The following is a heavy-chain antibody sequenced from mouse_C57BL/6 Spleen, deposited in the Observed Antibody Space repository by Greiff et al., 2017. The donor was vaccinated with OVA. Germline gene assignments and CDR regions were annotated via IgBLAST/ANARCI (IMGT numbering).Heavy chain of an antibody. CDR3: AREDSSGYVAY. CDR2: IDPSDSET. J-gene: IGHJ3*01. D-gene: IGHD3-2*02. CDR1: GYTFTSYW. V-gene: IGHV1-52*01. Sequence: QVQLKQPGAELVRPGSSVKLSCKASGYTFTSYWMHWVKQRPIQGLEWIGNIDPSDSETHYNQKFKDKATLTVDKSSSTAYMQLSSLTSEDSAVYYCAREDSSGYVAYWGQGTLVTVSA.